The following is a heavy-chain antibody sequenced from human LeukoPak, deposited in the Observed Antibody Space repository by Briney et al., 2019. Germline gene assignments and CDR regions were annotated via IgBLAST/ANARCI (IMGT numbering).Heavy chain of an antibody. CDR1: GGSISSYY. D-gene: IGHD5-18*01. Sequence: SETLSLTCTVSGGSISSYYWSWIRQPPGKGLEWIGYIYYSGSTNYNPSLKSRVTISVDTSKNQFSLKLSSVTAADTAVYYCARGLRVDTAMLGQFDYWGQGTLVTVSS. CDR2: IYYSGST. CDR3: ARGLRVDTAMLGQFDY. V-gene: IGHV4-59*12. J-gene: IGHJ4*02.